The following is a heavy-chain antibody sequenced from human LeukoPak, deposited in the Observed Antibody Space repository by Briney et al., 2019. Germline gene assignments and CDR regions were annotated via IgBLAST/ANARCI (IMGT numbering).Heavy chain of an antibody. CDR2: IIPIFGTA. CDR1: GGTFSSYS. CDR3: ARGLYYGSGSSRGLDY. J-gene: IGHJ4*02. Sequence: SVKVSCKASGGTFSSYSINWVRQAPGQGLEWVGGIIPIFGTANYAQRFQGRVTITADESTSTAYMELRSLRSEDTAVYYCARGLYYGSGSSRGLDYWGQGTLVTVSS. D-gene: IGHD3-10*01. V-gene: IGHV1-69*13.